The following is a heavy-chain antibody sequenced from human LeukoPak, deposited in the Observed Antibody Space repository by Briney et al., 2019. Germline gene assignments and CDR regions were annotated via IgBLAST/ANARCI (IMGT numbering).Heavy chain of an antibody. CDR1: GGSFSGYY. CDR3: ARHVRSSGNFDY. CDR2: INHSGRT. D-gene: IGHD6-19*01. J-gene: IGHJ4*02. Sequence: PSETLSLTCAVYGGSFSGYYWSWIRQPPGKGLEWIGEINHSGRTNYNPSLKSRVTISVDTSKNQFSLKLSSVTAADTAVYYCARHVRSSGNFDYWGQGTLVTVSS. V-gene: IGHV4-34*01.